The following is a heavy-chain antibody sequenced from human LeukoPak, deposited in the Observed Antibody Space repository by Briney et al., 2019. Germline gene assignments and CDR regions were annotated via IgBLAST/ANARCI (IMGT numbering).Heavy chain of an antibody. CDR1: GFTFSSYA. CDR2: IYYSGST. J-gene: IGHJ4*02. V-gene: IGHV4-59*01. D-gene: IGHD3-10*01. CDR3: ARGPRITMVRGARGEFDY. Sequence: GSLRLSCAASGFTFSSYAMSWVRQAPGKGLEWIGYIYYSGSTNYNPSLKSRVTISVDTSKNQFSLKLSSVTAADTAVYYCARGPRITMVRGARGEFDYWGQGTLVTVSS.